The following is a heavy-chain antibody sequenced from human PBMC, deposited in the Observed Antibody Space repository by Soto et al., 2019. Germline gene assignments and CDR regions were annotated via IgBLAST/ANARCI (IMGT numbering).Heavy chain of an antibody. D-gene: IGHD3-3*01. CDR2: INDSSGTV. CDR3: AIGYDVWSGYSYYYGMYV. CDR1: GFSFSNYN. V-gene: IGHV3-48*01. Sequence: GGSLRLSCVASGFSFSNYNMNWVRQAPGKGLEWVSYINDSSGTVHYADSVRGRFTISRDNAESSLYRKMNSLRADDTAVYFWAIGYDVWSGYSYYYGMYVWGQGTTVTVSS. J-gene: IGHJ6*02.